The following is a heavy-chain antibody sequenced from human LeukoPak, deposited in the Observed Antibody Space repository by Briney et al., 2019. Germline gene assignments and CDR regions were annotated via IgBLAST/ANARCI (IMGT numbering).Heavy chain of an antibody. J-gene: IGHJ4*02. CDR2: ISNSGSTI. D-gene: IGHD3-9*01. CDR3: AKPFLTGYYMADY. V-gene: IGHV3-48*01. CDR1: GFTFSSYW. Sequence: GGSLRLSCAASGFTFSSYWMSWVRRAPGKVLEWVSYISNSGSTIYYADSVKGRFTISRDNSKNTLYLQMSSLRAEDTAVYYCAKPFLTGYYMADYWGQGTLVTVSS.